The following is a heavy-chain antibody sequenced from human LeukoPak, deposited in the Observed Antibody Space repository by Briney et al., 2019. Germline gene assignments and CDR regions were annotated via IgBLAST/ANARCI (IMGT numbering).Heavy chain of an antibody. Sequence: SETLSLTCTVSGYSISSGYYWSWIRQPAGKGLEWIGRIYTSGSTNYNPSLKSRVTMSVDTSKNQFSLKLSSVTAADTAVYYCARDTYYYDSSGYYAVDYWGQGTLVTVSS. D-gene: IGHD3-22*01. CDR3: ARDTYYYDSSGYYAVDY. V-gene: IGHV4-4*07. CDR1: GYSISSGYY. CDR2: IYTSGST. J-gene: IGHJ4*02.